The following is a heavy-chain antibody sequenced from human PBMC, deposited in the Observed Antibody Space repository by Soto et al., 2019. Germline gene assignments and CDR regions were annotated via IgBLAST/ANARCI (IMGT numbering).Heavy chain of an antibody. CDR2: FDPEDGET. CDR1: GYTLTELS. D-gene: IGHD1-7*01. J-gene: IGHJ3*02. Sequence: ASVKVSCKVSGYTLTELSMHWVRQAPGKGLEWMGGFDPEDGETIYAQKFQGRVTMTEDTSTDTAYMELSSLSSEDTAGYYGATDAYSWNYLQSAFDIWGQGTMVTVSS. CDR3: ATDAYSWNYLQSAFDI. V-gene: IGHV1-24*01.